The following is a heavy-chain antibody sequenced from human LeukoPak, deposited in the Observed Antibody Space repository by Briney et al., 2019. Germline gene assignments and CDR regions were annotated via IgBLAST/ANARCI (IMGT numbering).Heavy chain of an antibody. J-gene: IGHJ4*02. CDR1: GYTFTGYY. V-gene: IGHV1-2*04. CDR2: INPNSGGT. Sequence: ASVKVSCKASGYTFTGYYMHWVRQAPGQGLEWMGWINPNSGGTNYAQKFQGWVTMARDTSISTAYMKLSRLRSDDTAVYYCARSTIFGVVAADYWGQGTLVTVSS. CDR3: ARSTIFGVVAADY. D-gene: IGHD3-3*01.